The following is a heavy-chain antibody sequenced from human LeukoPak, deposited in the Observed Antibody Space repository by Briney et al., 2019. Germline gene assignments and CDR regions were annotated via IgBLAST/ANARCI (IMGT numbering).Heavy chain of an antibody. Sequence: GASVKVSCKASGYTFTAYSMHWVRQAPGQGLEWMGWINPNSGGTNYAQKFQGRVTMTRDTSITTAYMELSRLRSDETAVYYCARDLDYYGSGSFFNIWGQGTMVTVSS. D-gene: IGHD3-10*01. V-gene: IGHV1-2*02. CDR1: GYTFTAYS. CDR2: INPNSGGT. CDR3: ARDLDYYGSGSFFNI. J-gene: IGHJ3*02.